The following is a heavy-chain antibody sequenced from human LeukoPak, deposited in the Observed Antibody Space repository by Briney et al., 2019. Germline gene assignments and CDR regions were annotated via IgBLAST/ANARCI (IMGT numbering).Heavy chain of an antibody. D-gene: IGHD4-17*01. Sequence: GGSLRLSCAASGFTFSSYAMSWVRQAPGKGLEWVSAISGSGGSTYYADSVKGRFTISRDNSKNTVYLQMNTLRAEDTAVYYCAKDLPDYGDYVEGYRAQGTLVTVSS. J-gene: IGHJ4*02. CDR1: GFTFSSYA. CDR2: ISGSGGST. V-gene: IGHV3-23*01. CDR3: AKDLPDYGDYVEGY.